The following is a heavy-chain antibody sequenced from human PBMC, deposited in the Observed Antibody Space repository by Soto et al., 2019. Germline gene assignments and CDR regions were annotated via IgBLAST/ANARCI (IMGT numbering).Heavy chain of an antibody. CDR1: GASLHIGGYY. D-gene: IGHD2-2*01. CDR3: ARHGSSTANWLDP. CDR2: IYYTGVT. V-gene: IGHV4-31*03. J-gene: IGHJ5*02. Sequence: PSETLSLTCTVSGASLHIGGYYWAWIRQSPGKGLEWIGYIYYTGVTYYNPSLGSRVNISVDTSKNQFSLELTSVTAADTAVYYCARHGSSTANWLDPWGQGLMVTVYS.